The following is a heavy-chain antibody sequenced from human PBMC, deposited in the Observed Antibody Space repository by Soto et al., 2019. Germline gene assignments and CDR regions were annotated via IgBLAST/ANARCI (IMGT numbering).Heavy chain of an antibody. J-gene: IGHJ5*02. CDR1: GYSISSGYY. D-gene: IGHD4-17*01. V-gene: IGHV4-38-2*01. CDR2: IYHSGST. Sequence: KASETLSLTYAVSGYSISSGYYWGWIRQTPGKGLGWIASIYHSGSTYYNPSLKSRVTISVDTSKNQFSLKLTSVTAADTAVYYCARGAATVTPGWFDPWGQGIMVTVSS. CDR3: ARGAATVTPGWFDP.